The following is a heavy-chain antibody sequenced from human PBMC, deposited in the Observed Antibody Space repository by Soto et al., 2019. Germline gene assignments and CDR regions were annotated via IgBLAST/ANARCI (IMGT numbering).Heavy chain of an antibody. Sequence: QVQLVQSGADLKKPGASVKVSCKASGYTFTNHYMHWVRQGPGQGLEWMGAIHPNGSPTGYEQKFQGRLIMTTETSSSTFYMELKNLKSDDTAVYYCARDHSYSASYWWLDPWGQGTLVTVSS. CDR2: IHPNGSPT. CDR3: ARDHSYSASYWWLDP. D-gene: IGHD4-4*01. V-gene: IGHV1-46*01. J-gene: IGHJ5*02. CDR1: GYTFTNHY.